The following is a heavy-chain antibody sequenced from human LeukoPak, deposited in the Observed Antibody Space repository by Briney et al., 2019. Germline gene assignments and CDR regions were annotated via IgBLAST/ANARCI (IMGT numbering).Heavy chain of an antibody. CDR1: GGSISSYY. J-gene: IGHJ4*02. V-gene: IGHV4-4*07. Sequence: SETLSLTCTVSGGSISSYYWSWIRQPAGKGLEWIGRIYTSGSTNYNPSLKSRVTMSVDTSKNQFSLKLSSVTAADTAVYYCARDADPRYDYVWGSYRLAKLFDYWGQGTLVTVSS. CDR3: ARDADPRYDYVWGSYRLAKLFDY. D-gene: IGHD3-16*02. CDR2: IYTSGST.